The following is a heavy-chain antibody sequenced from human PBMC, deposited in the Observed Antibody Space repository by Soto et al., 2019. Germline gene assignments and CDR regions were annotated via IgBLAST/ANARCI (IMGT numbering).Heavy chain of an antibody. CDR3: ARDLWGYCGTDCYPLDV. D-gene: IGHD2-21*02. CDR1: CVSITRYY. J-gene: IGHJ6*02. V-gene: IGHV4-59*01. CDR2: MYNTGST. Sequence: SDTLSLTCTLHCVSITRYYWSWIRQPTGKGLEWIGYMYNTGSTVYNPPFKSRVTISVDTSKNQFSLKMNSVTAADTAVYYCARDLWGYCGTDCYPLDVWGQGTTVTVS.